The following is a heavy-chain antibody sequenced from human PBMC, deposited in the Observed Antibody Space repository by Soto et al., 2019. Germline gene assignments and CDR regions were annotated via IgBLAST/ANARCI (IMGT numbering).Heavy chain of an antibody. J-gene: IGHJ4*02. D-gene: IGHD1-1*01. V-gene: IGHV4-59*08. Sequence: SETLSLTCTVSGGSISSYYWSWIRQPPGKGLEWIGYIYYSGSTNYNPSLKSRVTISVDTSKNQFSLKLSSATAADTAVYYCGRRYGGNLDYWGQGTLVTVSS. CDR3: GRRYGGNLDY. CDR1: GGSISSYY. CDR2: IYYSGST.